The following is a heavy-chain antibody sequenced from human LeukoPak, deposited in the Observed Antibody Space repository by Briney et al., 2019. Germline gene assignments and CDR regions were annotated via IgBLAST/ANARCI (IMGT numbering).Heavy chain of an antibody. V-gene: IGHV4-38-2*02. CDR3: ARVNWNPDY. J-gene: IGHJ4*02. Sequence: SETLSLTCTVSGYSIRSGYHWDWIRQPPGQGLEWIGSIHRSGSTYYNPSLKSRVAISVDTSKNQFSLKLTSVTAADTAVHYCARVNWNPDYWGQGTLVTVSA. CDR2: IHRSGST. D-gene: IGHD1-1*01. CDR1: GYSIRSGYH.